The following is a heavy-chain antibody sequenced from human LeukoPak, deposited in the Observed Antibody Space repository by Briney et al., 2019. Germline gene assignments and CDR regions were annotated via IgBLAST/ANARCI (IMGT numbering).Heavy chain of an antibody. J-gene: IGHJ5*02. Sequence: ETLPLTCTVSGGSISTSTYYWGWIRQPPGKGLEWIGTIYYSGSTYYNPSLKSRVTISVDTSKNQFSLKLSSVTAADTAVYYCARRPPGGWSDPWGQGALVTVSS. V-gene: IGHV4-39*01. CDR3: ARRPPGGWSDP. CDR1: GGSISTSTYY. D-gene: IGHD2-15*01. CDR2: IYYSGST.